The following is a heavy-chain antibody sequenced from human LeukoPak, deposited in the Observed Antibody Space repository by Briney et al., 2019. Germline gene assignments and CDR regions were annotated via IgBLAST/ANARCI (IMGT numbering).Heavy chain of an antibody. D-gene: IGHD3-3*01. J-gene: IGHJ4*02. V-gene: IGHV4-31*03. CDR1: GGSISSGGYY. CDR2: IYHSGST. Sequence: SETLSLTCTVSGGSISSGGYYWSWIRQHPGKGLEWIGYIYHSGSTYYNPSLKSRVTISVDRSKNQFSLKLSSVTAADTAVYYCARATYYDFWSGYYVVETFDYWGQGTLVTVSS. CDR3: ARATYYDFWSGYYVVETFDY.